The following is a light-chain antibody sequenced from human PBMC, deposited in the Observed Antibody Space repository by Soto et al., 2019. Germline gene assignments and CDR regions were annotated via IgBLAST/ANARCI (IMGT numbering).Light chain of an antibody. V-gene: IGKV2-28*01. J-gene: IGKJ2*01. Sequence: IMVIPSPLSLPVTPGEPASISCRSSQSLLQSNGYNSLGWYLQKPGQSPQLLIYLGSNRASGVPDRFSGSGSGTDSTLKISRVVAEDVGVYYCMQALHTPWAFGQGTKLEIK. CDR3: MQALHTPWA. CDR2: LGS. CDR1: QSLLQSNGYNS.